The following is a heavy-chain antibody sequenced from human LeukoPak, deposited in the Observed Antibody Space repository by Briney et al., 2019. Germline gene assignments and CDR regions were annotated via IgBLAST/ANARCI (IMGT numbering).Heavy chain of an antibody. V-gene: IGHV1-2*02. CDR3: ARYYDSSGYWFDP. Sequence: ASVKVSCKASGYTFTGYYMHWVRQAPGQGLGWMGWINPNSGGTNYAQKFQGRVTMTRDTSISTAYMELSRLRSDDTAVYYCARYYDSSGYWFDPWGQGTLVTVSS. CDR2: INPNSGGT. CDR1: GYTFTGYY. J-gene: IGHJ5*02. D-gene: IGHD3-22*01.